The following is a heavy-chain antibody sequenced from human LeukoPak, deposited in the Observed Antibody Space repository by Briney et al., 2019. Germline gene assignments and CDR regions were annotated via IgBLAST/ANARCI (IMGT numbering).Heavy chain of an antibody. V-gene: IGHV3-30-3*01. D-gene: IGHD3-3*01. Sequence: GGSLRLSCAASGFTFSSYAMHWVRQAPGKGLEWVAVISYDGSNKYYADSVKVRFTISRDNSKNTLYLQMNSLRAEDTAVYYCVGVRFLEWLGDAFDIWGQGTMVTVSS. CDR3: VGVRFLEWLGDAFDI. CDR2: ISYDGSNK. CDR1: GFTFSSYA. J-gene: IGHJ3*02.